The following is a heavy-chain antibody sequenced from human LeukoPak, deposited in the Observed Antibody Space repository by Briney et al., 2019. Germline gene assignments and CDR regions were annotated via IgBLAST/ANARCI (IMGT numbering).Heavy chain of an antibody. J-gene: IGHJ4*02. CDR1: GGTFSSYT. Sequence: SVTVSCKASGGTFSSYTISWVRQAPGQGLEWMGRIIPILGIANYAQKFQGRVTITADKSTSTAYMELSSLRSEDAAVYYCARGSVTVTTYVDYWGQGTLVTVSS. CDR2: IIPILGIA. CDR3: ARGSVTVTTYVDY. V-gene: IGHV1-69*02. D-gene: IGHD4-17*01.